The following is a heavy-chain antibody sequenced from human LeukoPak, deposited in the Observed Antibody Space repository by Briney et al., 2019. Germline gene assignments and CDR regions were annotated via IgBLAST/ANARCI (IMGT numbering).Heavy chain of an antibody. V-gene: IGHV4-34*12. D-gene: IGHD2-15*01. CDR1: GGSFSGYY. CDR2: IIDRSST. J-gene: IGHJ5*02. CDR3: ARERIRFARYWWLDP. Sequence: SGTLSLTCAVYGGSFSGYYWSWIRQPPGKGLEWIGEIIDRSSTNYNPSLKSRVTISVDTSKNQFSLKLSSVTAADTAVYYCARERIRFARYWWLDPWGQGTLVTVCS.